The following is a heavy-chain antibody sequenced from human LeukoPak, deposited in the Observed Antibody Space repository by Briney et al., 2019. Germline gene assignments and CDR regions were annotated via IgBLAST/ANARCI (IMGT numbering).Heavy chain of an antibody. V-gene: IGHV4-59*08. CDR3: AKYLWFGELSSCFDY. CDR1: GGSLSTYY. CDR2: IYNSGST. J-gene: IGHJ4*02. Sequence: KSSETLSLTCTVSGGSLSTYYWSWIRQPPGKGLEWIGYIYNSGSTNYSPSLRSRVTISVDTSKNQFSLKLSSVTAADTAVYYCAKYLWFGELSSCFDYWGQGTLVTVSS. D-gene: IGHD3-10*01.